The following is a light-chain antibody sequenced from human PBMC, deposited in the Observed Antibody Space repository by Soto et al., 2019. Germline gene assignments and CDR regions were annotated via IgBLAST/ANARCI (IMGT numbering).Light chain of an antibody. CDR1: QSVSSSY. V-gene: IGKV3-20*01. CDR2: GAS. CDR3: QLYGSSPRT. Sequence: EIVLTQSPGTLSVSPGERATLSCRASQSVSSSYLAWYQQKPGQAPRLLIYGASSRATGIPDRFSGSGSGTDFTLTISRLEPEDFAVYYCQLYGSSPRTFGQGTKVDIK. J-gene: IGKJ1*01.